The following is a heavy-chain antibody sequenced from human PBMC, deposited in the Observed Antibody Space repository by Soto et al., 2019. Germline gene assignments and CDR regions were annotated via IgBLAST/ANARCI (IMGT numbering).Heavy chain of an antibody. D-gene: IGHD2-21*02. CDR1: GLTFGNYA. CDR3: AVTPNCGRDCSAASYWYFDI. V-gene: IGHV3-23*01. CDR2: ISGDSGRT. Sequence: EVQLLESGGGLVQPGGSVRLSCAASGLTFGNYAMSWVRQAPGKGLEWVSAISGDSGRTYYADSVKGRFTISRDNSKNTLYLQMNTLRAEDTXVYYCAVTPNCGRDCSAASYWYFDIWGRGTLVTVSS. J-gene: IGHJ2*01.